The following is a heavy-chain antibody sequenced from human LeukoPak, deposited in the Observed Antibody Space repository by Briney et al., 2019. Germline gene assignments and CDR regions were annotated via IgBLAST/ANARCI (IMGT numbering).Heavy chain of an antibody. CDR3: AREYCSGGSCYPNWFDP. Sequence: GGSLRLSCAASGFTVSSNYMSWVRQAPGKGLEWGSVIYSGGTTYYADSVKGRFTISRDNSKNTLYLQMNSLRAEDTAVYYCAREYCSGGSCYPNWFDPWGQGTLVTVSS. J-gene: IGHJ5*02. V-gene: IGHV3-53*01. CDR1: GFTVSSNY. CDR2: IYSGGTT. D-gene: IGHD2-15*01.